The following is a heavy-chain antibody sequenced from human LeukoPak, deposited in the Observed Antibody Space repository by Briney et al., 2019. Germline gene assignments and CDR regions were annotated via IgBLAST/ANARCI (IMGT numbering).Heavy chain of an antibody. CDR2: IYYSGST. V-gene: IGHV4-59*01. D-gene: IGHD3-16*01. J-gene: IGHJ5*02. CDR1: GGSISSYY. CDR3: ARDARSYVSRAHWFGP. Sequence: SETLSLTCTVSGGSISSYYWSWIRQPPGKGLEWIGYIYYSGSTNYNPSLQSRVTISVDTSKNQFSLKLSSVTAADTAVYYCARDARSYVSRAHWFGPWGQGTLVTVSS.